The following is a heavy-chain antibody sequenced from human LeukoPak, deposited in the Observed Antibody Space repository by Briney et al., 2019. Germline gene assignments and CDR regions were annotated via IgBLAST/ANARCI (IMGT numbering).Heavy chain of an antibody. V-gene: IGHV3-23*01. J-gene: IGHJ4*02. CDR1: GFTFSSYA. CDR3: AKDQDIVVVPAATFDY. CDR2: ISGSGGST. D-gene: IGHD2-2*01. Sequence: QSGGSMRLSCGASGFTFSSYAMSWVRQAPGKGLEWVSAISGSGGSTYYADSVKGRFTISRDNSKNTLYLQMNSLRAEDTAVYYCAKDQDIVVVPAATFDYWGQGTLVTVSS.